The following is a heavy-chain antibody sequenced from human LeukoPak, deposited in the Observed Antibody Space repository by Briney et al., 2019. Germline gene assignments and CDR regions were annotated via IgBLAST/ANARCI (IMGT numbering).Heavy chain of an antibody. CDR3: AREPTSGSCYFDY. CDR1: GGTFSSYA. V-gene: IGHV1-46*01. Sequence: ASVKVSCKASGGTFSSYAISWVRQAPGQGLEWMGMINPIDGNTNRPQKFRGRLTVTRDTSTSTVYMELSSLTSEDTAVYFCAREPTSGSCYFDYWDQGTLVTVSS. D-gene: IGHD1-26*01. CDR2: INPIDGNT. J-gene: IGHJ4*02.